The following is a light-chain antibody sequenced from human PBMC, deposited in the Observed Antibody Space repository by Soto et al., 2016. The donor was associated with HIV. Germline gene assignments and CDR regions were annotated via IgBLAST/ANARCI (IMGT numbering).Light chain of an antibody. V-gene: IGKV1-5*03. CDR3: QQYNSYS. CDR1: RSLSTW. Sequence: DIQMTQSPSTLSASVGDRVTITCRASRSLSTWLAWYQQKPGKAPKLLIYQASSLESGVPSRFSGSGSGTKFTLTINNLQPDDFATYYCQQYNSYSFGQGTKLEIK. CDR2: QAS. J-gene: IGKJ2*01.